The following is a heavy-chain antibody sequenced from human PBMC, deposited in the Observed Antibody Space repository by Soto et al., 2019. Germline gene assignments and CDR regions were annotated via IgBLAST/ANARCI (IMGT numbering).Heavy chain of an antibody. CDR1: GVSFSGYY. V-gene: IGHV4-34*01. Sequence: QVQLQQCGAGLLKPSETLSLTCAVYGVSFSGYYWSWIRQPPGKGLEWIGEINHSGSTNYNPSLKSRVTISVDTSQNQFSLKLSSVTAADTAVYYCARGRIAARQNYYYGMDVWGQGTTVTVSS. CDR3: ARGRIAARQNYYYGMDV. J-gene: IGHJ6*02. CDR2: INHSGST. D-gene: IGHD6-6*01.